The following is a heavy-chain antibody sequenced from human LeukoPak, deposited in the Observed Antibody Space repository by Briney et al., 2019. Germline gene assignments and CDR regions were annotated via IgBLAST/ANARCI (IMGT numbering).Heavy chain of an antibody. J-gene: IGHJ6*03. CDR3: ARFAAGGSYYYYMDV. V-gene: IGHV3-23*01. CDR1: GFTFSNYA. Sequence: GGSLRLSCAASGFTFSNYAMSWIRQAPGKGLEWVSRISGSGDSTYYADSVKGRFSISRDNSKNTLYLQMNSLRAEDTAVYYCARFAAGGSYYYYMDVWGKGTTVTVSS. CDR2: ISGSGDST. D-gene: IGHD3-10*01.